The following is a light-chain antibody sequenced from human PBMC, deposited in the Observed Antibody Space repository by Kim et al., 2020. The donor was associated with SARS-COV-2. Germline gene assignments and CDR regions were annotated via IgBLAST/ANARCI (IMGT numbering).Light chain of an antibody. J-gene: IGKJ4*01. Sequence: PGERATLSCRASQSVSTSLAWYQQKLGQAPRLVIYDASDRATGIPPRFSGSGSGTDFTLTISSLEPEDFAVYYCQQSSNWVTFGGGTKVEIK. V-gene: IGKV3-11*01. CDR2: DAS. CDR1: QSVSTS. CDR3: QQSSNWVT.